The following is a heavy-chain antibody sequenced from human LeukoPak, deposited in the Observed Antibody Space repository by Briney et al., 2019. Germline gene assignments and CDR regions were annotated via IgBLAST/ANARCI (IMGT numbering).Heavy chain of an antibody. V-gene: IGHV3-11*04. Sequence: LSLTCTVSGYSINSGYYWVWIRQPPGKGLEWVSYISSSGSTIYYADSVKGRFTISRDNAKNSLYLQMNSLRAEDTAVYYCAELGITMIGGVWGKGTTVTISS. CDR1: GYSINSGYY. D-gene: IGHD3-10*02. CDR2: ISSSGSTI. CDR3: AELGITMIGGV. J-gene: IGHJ6*04.